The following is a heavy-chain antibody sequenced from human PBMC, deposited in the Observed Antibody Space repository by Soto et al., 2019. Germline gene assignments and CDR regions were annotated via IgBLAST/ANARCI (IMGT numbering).Heavy chain of an antibody. Sequence: PGGSLRLSCAASGFTFNNYWMHWVRQAPGKGLVWVSRINPDGRRINYADFVKGRFTITRDNAKNTAYLQMNSLGAEDTAVYYCVRVASGTQNWFDPWGQGALVTVS. CDR3: VRVASGTQNWFDP. D-gene: IGHD1-26*01. V-gene: IGHV3-74*01. CDR1: GFTFNNYW. CDR2: INPDGRRI. J-gene: IGHJ5*02.